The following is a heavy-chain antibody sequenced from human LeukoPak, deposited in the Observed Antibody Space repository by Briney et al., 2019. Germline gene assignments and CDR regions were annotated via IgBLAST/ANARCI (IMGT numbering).Heavy chain of an antibody. CDR2: INSDGSTT. V-gene: IGHV3-74*01. D-gene: IGHD2-15*01. J-gene: IGHJ2*01. CDR3: ARGLKWYDGYFDL. CDR1: GFTFINAW. Sequence: PGGSLRLSCAASGFTFINAWMHWVRHAPGKGLVWVSRINSDGSTTTYADSVKGRFTISRDNAKNTLYLQMNSLRAEDTAVYYCARGLKWYDGYFDLWGRGTLVTVSS.